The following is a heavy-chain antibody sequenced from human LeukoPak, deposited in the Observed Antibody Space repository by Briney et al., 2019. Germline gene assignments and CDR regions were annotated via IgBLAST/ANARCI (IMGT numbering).Heavy chain of an antibody. D-gene: IGHD3-3*01. J-gene: IGHJ4*02. V-gene: IGHV1-24*01. CDR2: FDPEDGET. CDR1: GYTLTELS. Sequence: ASVKVSCKVSGYTLTELSMHWVRQAPGKGLEWMGGFDPEDGETIYAQKFQGRVTMTEDTSTDTAYMELSSLGSEDTVVYYCATGFGGVVIMDYWGQGTLVTVSS. CDR3: ATGFGGVVIMDY.